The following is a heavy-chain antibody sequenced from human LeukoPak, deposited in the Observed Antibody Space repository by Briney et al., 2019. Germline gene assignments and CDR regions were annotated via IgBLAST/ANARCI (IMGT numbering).Heavy chain of an antibody. CDR3: AREEYTNGYYFDY. J-gene: IGHJ4*02. D-gene: IGHD2/OR15-2a*01. CDR2: INTEGSTT. V-gene: IGHV3-74*01. CDR1: GFTFSTYW. Sequence: GESLRLSYAASGFTFSTYWMHWVRQAPGKGLVWVSRINTEGSTTDYADSVKGRFTISRDSAKNTLYLQMNSLRAEDTAVYYCAREEYTNGYYFDYWGQGTLVTVSS.